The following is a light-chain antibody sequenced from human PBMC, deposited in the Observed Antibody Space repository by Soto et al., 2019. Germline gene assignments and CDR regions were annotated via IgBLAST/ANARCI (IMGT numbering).Light chain of an antibody. Sequence: DIQMTQSPSSLSASVGDRVTITCRASQSISTYLNWYQQKPGKDPKLLIYAASDLQSGVPSRFSGSGSGTDFTLTISSLQPEDFATYYCQQSYSTLLITFGQGTRLEIK. CDR1: QSISTY. J-gene: IGKJ5*01. CDR2: AAS. CDR3: QQSYSTLLIT. V-gene: IGKV1-39*01.